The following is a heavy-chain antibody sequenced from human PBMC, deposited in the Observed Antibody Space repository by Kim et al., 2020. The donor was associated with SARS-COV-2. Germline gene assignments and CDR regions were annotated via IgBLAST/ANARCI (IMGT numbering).Heavy chain of an antibody. CDR2: I. CDR3: ARDYDFRFDP. D-gene: IGHD3-3*01. V-gene: IGHV3-21*01. Sequence: IYYADSVKGRFTISRDNAKNSLYLQMNSLRAEDTAVYYCARDYDFRFDPWGQGTLVTVSS. J-gene: IGHJ5*02.